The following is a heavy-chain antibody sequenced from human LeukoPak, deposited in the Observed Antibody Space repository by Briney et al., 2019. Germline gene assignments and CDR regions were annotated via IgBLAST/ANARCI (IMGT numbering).Heavy chain of an antibody. D-gene: IGHD3-16*01. CDR3: ATYTHWVAGDV. J-gene: IGHJ6*02. CDR1: GFTFSDSW. V-gene: IGHV3-7*01. CDR2: MNQDGSEK. Sequence: GGSLRLSCAASGFTFSDSWMSWVRQAPGKGLEGVANMNQDGSEKDYVDSVKGRFTISRDNARNSLYLQMGSLRAEDTAVYYCATYTHWVAGDVWGQGTTVTVSS.